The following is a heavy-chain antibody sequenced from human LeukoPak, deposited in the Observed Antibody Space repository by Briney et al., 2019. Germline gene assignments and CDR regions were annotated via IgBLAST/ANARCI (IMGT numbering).Heavy chain of an antibody. D-gene: IGHD1-26*01. CDR2: ISGGGGAP. Sequence: PWESLRLSCAASGFTFSSYAMSWVRQAPGKGLELDSGISGGGGAPYYGGSVKGRFTISRDNSENALYLQMDGLRAEDTALYYCARGPDSGTYYRFGYWGQGTMVTVAS. CDR1: GFTFSSYA. CDR3: ARGPDSGTYYRFGY. J-gene: IGHJ4*02. V-gene: IGHV3-23*01.